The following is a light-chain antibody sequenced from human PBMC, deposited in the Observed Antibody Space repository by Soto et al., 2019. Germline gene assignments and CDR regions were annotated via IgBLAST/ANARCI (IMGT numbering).Light chain of an antibody. CDR1: QSISSY. J-gene: IGKJ1*01. CDR2: DAS. CDR3: QQYNSYWT. V-gene: IGKV1-5*01. Sequence: DIQMTQSPSSLSASVGDRVTITCRASQSISSYLNWYQQKPGKAPKLLIYDASSLESGVPSRFSGCGSGTEFTLTISSLQPDDFATYYCQQYNSYWTFGQGTKVEIK.